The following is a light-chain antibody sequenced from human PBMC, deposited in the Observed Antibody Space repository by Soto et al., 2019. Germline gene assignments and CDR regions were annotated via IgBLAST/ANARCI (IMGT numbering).Light chain of an antibody. V-gene: IGKV1-5*01. CDR2: NAS. J-gene: IGKJ3*01. Sequence: DIQMTQSPSTLSASVGDRVTITSRARQSISTGLAWYQQKPGKAPKLLIYNASSLESGVPSRFSGSGSGTEFTLTISSLQPDDFATYYCQQYNSYPEAFTFGPGTKVDIK. CDR1: QSISTG. CDR3: QQYNSYPEAFT.